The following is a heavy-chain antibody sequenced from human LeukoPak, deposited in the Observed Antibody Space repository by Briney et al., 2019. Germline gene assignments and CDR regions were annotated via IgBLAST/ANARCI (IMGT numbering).Heavy chain of an antibody. CDR2: ISSSSSYI. J-gene: IGHJ4*02. Sequence: GGSLRLSCVASEFTFSSYNMNWVRQAPGKGLAWVSSISSSSSYIYYADAVKGRFTISRDNAKNSLYLQMNSLRAEDTAVYYCAREIFWSGYYSNLHFDYWGRGTLVTVSS. CDR1: EFTFSSYN. CDR3: AREIFWSGYYSNLHFDY. V-gene: IGHV3-21*01. D-gene: IGHD3-3*01.